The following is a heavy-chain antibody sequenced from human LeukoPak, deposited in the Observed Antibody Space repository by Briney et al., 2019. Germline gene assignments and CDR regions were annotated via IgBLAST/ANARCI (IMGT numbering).Heavy chain of an antibody. CDR3: ARRYCSSTSCSIDY. D-gene: IGHD2-2*01. V-gene: IGHV1-46*01. Sequence: AAVKVSCKASGYTFIRYYIHWVRQAPGQGLEWMGIVNPSGDSTNYAQKFQGRVTMTRDTSTSTVYMELSSLRSEDTAVYYCARRYCSSTSCSIDYWGQGTLVTVSS. CDR1: GYTFIRYY. CDR2: VNPSGDST. J-gene: IGHJ4*02.